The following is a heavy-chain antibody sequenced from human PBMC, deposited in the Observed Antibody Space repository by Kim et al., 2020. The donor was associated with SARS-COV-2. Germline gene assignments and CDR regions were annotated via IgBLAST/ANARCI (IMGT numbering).Heavy chain of an antibody. CDR2: ISSSSSYT. Sequence: GGSLRLSCAASGFTFSDYYMSWIRQAPGKGLEWVSYISSSSSYTNYADSVKGRFTISRDNAKNSLYLQMNSLRAEDTAVYYCARVARQWLDPDAFDIWGQGTMVTVSS. J-gene: IGHJ3*02. CDR3: ARVARQWLDPDAFDI. V-gene: IGHV3-11*05. D-gene: IGHD6-19*01. CDR1: GFTFSDYY.